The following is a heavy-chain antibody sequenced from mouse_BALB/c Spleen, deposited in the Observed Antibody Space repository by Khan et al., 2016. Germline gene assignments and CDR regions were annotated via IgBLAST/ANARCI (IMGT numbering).Heavy chain of an antibody. CDR1: GYAFSSYW. J-gene: IGHJ4*01. CDR2: IYPGDGDT. D-gene: IGHD2-14*01. V-gene: IGHV1-80*01. Sequence: QVQLQQSGAELVRPGSSVKISCKASGYAFSSYWMNWVKQRPGQGLEWIGQIYPGDGDTNYNGKFKGTATLTADKSSSTAYMQLSSLTSEDSAVYFCAFDYRAAMDYWGQGTSVTVSS. CDR3: AFDYRAAMDY.